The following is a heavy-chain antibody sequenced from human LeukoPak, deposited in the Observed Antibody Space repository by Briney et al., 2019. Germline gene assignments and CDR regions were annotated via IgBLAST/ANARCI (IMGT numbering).Heavy chain of an antibody. D-gene: IGHD2-2*01. CDR3: ARAALYCSSTSCIFDY. J-gene: IGHJ4*02. V-gene: IGHV3-48*03. Sequence: QSGGSLRLSCAASGVLFSSHEMNWVRQAPGKGLEWVSYISSSGSAIYYADSVKGRFTISRDNAKNSLYLQMNSLRAEDTAVYYCARAALYCSSTSCIFDYWGQGTLVTVSS. CDR1: GVLFSSHE. CDR2: ISSSGSAI.